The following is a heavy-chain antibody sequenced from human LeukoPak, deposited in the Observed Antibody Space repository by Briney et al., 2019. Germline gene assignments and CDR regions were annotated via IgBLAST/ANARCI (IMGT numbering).Heavy chain of an antibody. J-gene: IGHJ4*02. Sequence: ASVKVSCKASGYTFTGYYMHWVRQAPGQGLEWMGWINPNSGGTNYAQKFQGWVTMTRDTSISTAYMELSRLRSDDTAVYYCARQEIGNCSSSSCYSFDYWGQGTLVTVSS. CDR3: ARQEIGNCSSSSCYSFDY. CDR2: INPNSGGT. CDR1: GYTFTGYY. D-gene: IGHD2-2*02. V-gene: IGHV1-2*04.